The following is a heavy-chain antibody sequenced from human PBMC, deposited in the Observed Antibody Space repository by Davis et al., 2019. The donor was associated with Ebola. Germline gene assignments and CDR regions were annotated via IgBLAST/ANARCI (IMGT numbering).Heavy chain of an antibody. Sequence: GESLKISCAASGFTISSHSMNWVRQAPGKGLECVSSIGSTTNFIYYADSVKGRFTISRDNAKNTLYLQMNSLRAEDTAVYYCARDSGSYYSAFDIWGQGTMVTVSS. CDR2: IGSTTNFI. CDR3: ARDSGSYYSAFDI. CDR1: GFTISSHS. V-gene: IGHV3-21*01. D-gene: IGHD1-26*01. J-gene: IGHJ3*02.